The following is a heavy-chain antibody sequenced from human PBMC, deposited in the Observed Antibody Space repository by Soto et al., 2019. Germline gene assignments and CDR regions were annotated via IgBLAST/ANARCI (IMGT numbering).Heavy chain of an antibody. Sequence: QVQLVQSGAEVKKPGSSVKVSCTVSGGTFSDYAMHWVRQPPGKGLEWVAIISSDGKNTYYGDSVKGRFTISRDDSTSTLSLQMNGLRPEDTAVYFCARVHCTTELCSGLYFYYALDVWGQGTTVTVSS. CDR1: GGTFSDYA. J-gene: IGHJ6*02. V-gene: IGHV3-30*01. CDR3: ARVHCTTELCSGLYFYYALDV. CDR2: ISSDGKNT. D-gene: IGHD2-21*01.